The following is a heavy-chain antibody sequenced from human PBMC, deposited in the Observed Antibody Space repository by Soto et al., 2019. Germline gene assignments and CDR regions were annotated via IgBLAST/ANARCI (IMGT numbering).Heavy chain of an antibody. Sequence: VASVRVSCKVSGYTLTELSMHWLLQAPGKGLEWMGGFDPEDGETIYVQKFQGRVTMTEDTSTDTAYMELSSLRSEDTAVYYCATDRTGTTYAFDIWGQGTMVTVSS. CDR3: ATDRTGTTYAFDI. CDR1: GYTLTELS. J-gene: IGHJ3*02. D-gene: IGHD1-1*01. V-gene: IGHV1-24*01. CDR2: FDPEDGET.